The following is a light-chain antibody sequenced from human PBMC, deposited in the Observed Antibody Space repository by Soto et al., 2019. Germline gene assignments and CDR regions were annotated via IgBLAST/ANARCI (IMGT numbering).Light chain of an antibody. Sequence: VLTQSPGTLSLSPGERATLSCRASQSVSSSYLAWYQQKPGQAPRLLIYGASSRATGIPDRFSGSGSGTDFTLTISRLDLEDCAVYYCQHYGTSPWTFGQGTKVEIK. V-gene: IGKV3-20*01. J-gene: IGKJ1*01. CDR3: QHYGTSPWT. CDR1: QSVSSSY. CDR2: GAS.